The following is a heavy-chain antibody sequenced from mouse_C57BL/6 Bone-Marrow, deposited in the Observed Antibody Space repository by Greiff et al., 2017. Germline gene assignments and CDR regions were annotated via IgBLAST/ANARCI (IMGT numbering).Heavy chain of an antibody. D-gene: IGHD2-3*01. J-gene: IGHJ1*03. CDR1: GYTFTSYW. CDR2: IDPSDSYT. V-gene: IGHV1-50*01. CDR3: ARWRDGYSYWYFDV. Sequence: VQLQQPGAELVKPGASVKLSCKASGYTFTSYWMQWVKQRPGQGLEWIGEIDPSDSYTNYNPKFKGKATLTVDPSSSTAYMQLSSLTSEDSAVYYCARWRDGYSYWYFDVWGTGTTVTVSS.